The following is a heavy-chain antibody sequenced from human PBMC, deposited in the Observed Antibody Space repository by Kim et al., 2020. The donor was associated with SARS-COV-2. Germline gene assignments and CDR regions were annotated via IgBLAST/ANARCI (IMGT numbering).Heavy chain of an antibody. CDR1: GFTFSNAW. J-gene: IGHJ3*02. V-gene: IGHV3-15*01. CDR2: IKSKTDGGTT. Sequence: GGSLRLSCAASGFTFSNAWMSWVRQAPGKGLEWVGRIKSKTDGGTTDYAAPVKGRFTISRDDSKNTLYLQMNSLKTEDTAVYYCTTDRKWLRKNDAFDIWGQGTMVTVSS. D-gene: IGHD5-12*01. CDR3: TTDRKWLRKNDAFDI.